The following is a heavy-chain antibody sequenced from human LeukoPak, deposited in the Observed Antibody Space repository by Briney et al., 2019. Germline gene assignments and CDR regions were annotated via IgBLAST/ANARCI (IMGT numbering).Heavy chain of an antibody. Sequence: ASVKVSGKASGYTFTSYGISWVRQAPGQGLEWMGWISAYNGNTNYAQKLQGRVTMTTDTSTSTAYMELRSLRSDDTAVYYCASVYSGYDHDAFDIWGQGTMVTVSS. V-gene: IGHV1-18*01. D-gene: IGHD5-12*01. J-gene: IGHJ3*02. CDR2: ISAYNGNT. CDR1: GYTFTSYG. CDR3: ASVYSGYDHDAFDI.